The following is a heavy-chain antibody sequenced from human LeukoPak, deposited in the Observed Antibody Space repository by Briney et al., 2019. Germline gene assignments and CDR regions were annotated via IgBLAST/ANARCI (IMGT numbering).Heavy chain of an antibody. CDR2: IYTSGST. J-gene: IGHJ5*02. CDR1: GGSISSGSYY. V-gene: IGHV4-61*02. CDR3: ARIYSSSWFLNWFDP. D-gene: IGHD6-13*01. Sequence: SQTLSLTCTVSGGSISSGSYYWSWIRQPAGKGLEWIGRIYTSGSTNYNPSLKSRVTMSVDTSKNQFSLKLSSVTAADTAVYYCARIYSSSWFLNWFDPWGQGTLVTVSS.